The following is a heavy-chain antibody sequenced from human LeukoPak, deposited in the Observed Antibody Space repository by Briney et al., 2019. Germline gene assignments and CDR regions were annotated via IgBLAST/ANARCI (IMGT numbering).Heavy chain of an antibody. CDR1: GGSISSYY. D-gene: IGHD6-6*01. CDR3: ARLGSRSSGWFDP. J-gene: IGHJ5*02. CDR2: IYTSGST. V-gene: IGHV4-4*09. Sequence: SETLSLTCTVSGGSISSYYWSWIRRPPGKGLEWIGYIYTSGSTNYNPSLKSRVTISVDTSKNQFSLKLSSVTAADTAVYYCARLGSRSSGWFDPWGQGTLVTVSS.